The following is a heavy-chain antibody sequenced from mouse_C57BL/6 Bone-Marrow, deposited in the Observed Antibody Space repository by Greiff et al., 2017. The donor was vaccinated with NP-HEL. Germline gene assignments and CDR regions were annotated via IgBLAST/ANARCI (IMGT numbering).Heavy chain of an antibody. CDR1: GYTFTSYW. CDR2: IHPNSGST. J-gene: IGHJ3*01. V-gene: IGHV1-64*01. CDR3: ANYDGYYGWFAY. D-gene: IGHD2-3*01. Sequence: QVQLQQPGAELVKPGASVKLSCKASGYTFTSYWMHWVKQRPGQGLEWIGMIHPNSGSTNYNEKFKSKATLTVDKSSSTAYMQLSSLTSEDSAVYYCANYDGYYGWFAYWGQGTLVTVSA.